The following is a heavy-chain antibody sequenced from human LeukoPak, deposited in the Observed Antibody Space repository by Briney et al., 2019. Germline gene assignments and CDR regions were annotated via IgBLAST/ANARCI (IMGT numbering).Heavy chain of an antibody. CDR1: GFTFITFG. CDR3: ATRISTTHGLDY. Sequence: GGSLRLSCAASGFTFITFGMTWVRQAPGTGLEWVSSITNSGSVTTYADSVRGRFTISRDNSKNTLYLQMHGLRAEDMAVYYCATRISTTHGLDYWGQGTLVTVSS. J-gene: IGHJ4*02. D-gene: IGHD1-1*01. V-gene: IGHV3-23*01. CDR2: ITNSGSVT.